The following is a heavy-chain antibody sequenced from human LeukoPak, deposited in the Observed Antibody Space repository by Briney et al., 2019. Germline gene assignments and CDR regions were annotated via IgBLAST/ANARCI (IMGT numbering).Heavy chain of an antibody. CDR1: GGSISSTFDY. CDR3: ARRIIAVNAFDI. V-gene: IGHV4-39*01. J-gene: IGHJ3*02. Sequence: SETLSLTCTVSGGSISSTFDYWGWLRQPPGKGLEWIGSIYYSGSTFYNPPLNSQVIISVNTSKNQFSLKLSSVTAADTAVYYCARRIIAVNAFDIWGQGTMVTVSS. CDR2: IYYSGST. D-gene: IGHD2/OR15-2a*01.